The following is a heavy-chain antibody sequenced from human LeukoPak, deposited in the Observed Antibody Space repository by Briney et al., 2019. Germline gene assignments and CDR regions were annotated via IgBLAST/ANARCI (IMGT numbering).Heavy chain of an antibody. D-gene: IGHD2-2*01. Sequence: SQTLSLTCTVSGGSISSGGYYWSWIRQPPGKGLEWIGYIYHSGSTYYNPSLKSRVTISVDRSKNQFSLKLSSVTAADTAVYYCAREPHKVVVPAARAPPDAFDIWGQGTMVTVSS. J-gene: IGHJ3*02. V-gene: IGHV4-30-2*01. CDR2: IYHSGST. CDR3: AREPHKVVVPAARAPPDAFDI. CDR1: GGSISSGGYY.